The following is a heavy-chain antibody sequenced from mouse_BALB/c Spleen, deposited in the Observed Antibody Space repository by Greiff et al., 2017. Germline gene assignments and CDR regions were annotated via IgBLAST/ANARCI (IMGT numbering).Heavy chain of an antibody. J-gene: IGHJ4*01. CDR3: ARSYAYAMDY. V-gene: IGHV3-2*02. CDR1: GYSITSDYA. D-gene: IGHD1-1*01. Sequence: EVKLVESGPGLVKPSQSLSLTCTVTGYSITSDYAWNWIRQFPGNKLEWMGYISYSGSTSYNPSLKSRISITRDTSKNQFFLQLNSVTTEDTATYYCARSYAYAMDYWGQGTSVTVSS. CDR2: ISYSGST.